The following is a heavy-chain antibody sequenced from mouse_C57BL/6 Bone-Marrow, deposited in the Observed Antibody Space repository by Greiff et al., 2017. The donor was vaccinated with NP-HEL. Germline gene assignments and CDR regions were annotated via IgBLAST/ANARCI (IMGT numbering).Heavy chain of an antibody. J-gene: IGHJ2*01. CDR1: GYTFTSYW. CDR2: IHPNSGST. D-gene: IGHD1-1*01. V-gene: IGHV1-64*01. CDR3: ERGPATVASHY. Sequence: QVQLQQPGAELVKPGASVKLSCKASGYTFTSYWMHWVKQRPGQGLEWIGMIHPNSGSTNYNEKFKSKATLTVDKSSSTAYMQLSSLTSEDSAVYYCERGPATVASHYWGQGTTLTVSS.